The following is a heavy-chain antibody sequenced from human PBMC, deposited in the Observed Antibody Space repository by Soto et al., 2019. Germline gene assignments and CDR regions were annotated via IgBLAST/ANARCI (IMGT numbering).Heavy chain of an antibody. CDR1: GDSVSSNSAA. CDR3: ARVGGIAARPGALYYYCMDV. J-gene: IGHJ6*02. Sequence: SQTLSLTCAISGDSVSSNSAAWNWIRQSPSRGLEWLGRTYYRSKWYNDYAVSVKSRITINPDTSKNQFSLQLNSVTPEDTAVYYCARVGGIAARPGALYYYCMDVWGQGTTVTVSS. V-gene: IGHV6-1*01. CDR2: TYYRSKWYN. D-gene: IGHD6-6*01.